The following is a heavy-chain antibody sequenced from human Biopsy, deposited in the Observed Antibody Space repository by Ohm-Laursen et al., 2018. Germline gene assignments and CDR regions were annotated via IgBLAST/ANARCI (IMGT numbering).Heavy chain of an antibody. Sequence: PSETLSLICAVYGGSFSGYYWSWIRQPPGKGLEWIGEINHRGSTNYNPSLKGRVTISVDTSKNQFSLKLRSVTAADTAVYYCARAVDYYDPYYYYSLDVWGQGTTVTVSS. D-gene: IGHD3-16*01. CDR2: INHRGST. J-gene: IGHJ6*02. CDR1: GGSFSGYY. CDR3: ARAVDYYDPYYYYSLDV. V-gene: IGHV4-34*01.